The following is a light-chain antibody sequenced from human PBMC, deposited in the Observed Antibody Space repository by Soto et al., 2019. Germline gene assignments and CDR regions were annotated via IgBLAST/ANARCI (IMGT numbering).Light chain of an antibody. CDR3: SLKTSSVTWV. J-gene: IGLJ3*02. V-gene: IGLV2-18*01. Sequence: QSVLTQPPSVFGSPGQSVTISCTGTSIDVGNFDLVSWYQQPPGTAPKLLIYQVSNRPSGVPERFSGSQSGNTASLTISVLQAEDEAEYYCSLKTSSVTWVFGGGTKLTVL. CDR2: QVS. CDR1: SIDVGNFDL.